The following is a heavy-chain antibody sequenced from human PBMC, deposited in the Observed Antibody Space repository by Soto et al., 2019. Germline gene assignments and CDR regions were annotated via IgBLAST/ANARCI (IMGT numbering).Heavy chain of an antibody. CDR3: ARPNMWYGKILQ. CDR2: MFYSGTT. CDR1: GASMSGNY. Sequence: LSLTCTVAGASMSGNYWTWVRQPPGKGLEWIGNMFYSGTTNYNPSLRSRVTMSLDTSVNQFSLRLSSVTAADTAVYYCARPNMWYGKILQWGRGTLVTVSS. D-gene: IGHD2-15*01. V-gene: IGHV4-59*01. J-gene: IGHJ1*01.